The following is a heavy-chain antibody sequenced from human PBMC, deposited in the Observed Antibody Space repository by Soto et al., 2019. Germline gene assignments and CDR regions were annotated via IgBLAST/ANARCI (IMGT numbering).Heavy chain of an antibody. CDR1: GFIFSDYW. J-gene: IGHJ6*02. V-gene: IGHV3-74*01. CDR3: ERAEAPTYYHYGMDV. CDR2: INYEGSST. D-gene: IGHD3-16*01. Sequence: GGSLRLSCAASGFIFSDYWMHWVRQAPGEGLVWVSRINYEGSSTNYADFVRGRFTISRDNAKNTLYLEMNSLRAEDAAVYYCERAEAPTYYHYGMDVWGQGTTVTVSS.